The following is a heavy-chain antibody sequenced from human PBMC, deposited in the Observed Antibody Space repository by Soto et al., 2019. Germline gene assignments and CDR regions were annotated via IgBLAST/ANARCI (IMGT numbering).Heavy chain of an antibody. CDR2: ISYDGSNK. J-gene: IGHJ6*02. V-gene: IGHV3-30-3*01. CDR1: GFTFSSYA. CDR3: AREEPATDYYYYGMDV. Sequence: GGSLRLSCAASGFTFSSYAMHWVRQAPGKGLEWVAVISYDGSNKYYADSVKGRFTISRDNSKNTLYLQLNSLRAEDTAVYYCAREEPATDYYYYGMDVWGQGTTVTVSS. D-gene: IGHD1-26*01.